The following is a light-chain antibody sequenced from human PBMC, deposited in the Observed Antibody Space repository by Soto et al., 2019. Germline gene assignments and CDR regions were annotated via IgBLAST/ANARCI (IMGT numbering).Light chain of an antibody. CDR1: SSDVGSYNL. CDR3: CSYAGSSTYV. J-gene: IGLJ1*01. Sequence: QSVLTQPASVSGFPGQSISISCTGTSSDVGSYNLVSWYQQHPGKAPKVMIYEVSKRPSGVPNRFSGSKSGNTASLTISGLQAEDEADYYCCSYAGSSTYVFGNGTKVTVL. V-gene: IGLV2-23*02. CDR2: EVS.